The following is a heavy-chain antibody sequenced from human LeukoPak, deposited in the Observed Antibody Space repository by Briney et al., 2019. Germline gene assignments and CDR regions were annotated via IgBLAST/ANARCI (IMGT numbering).Heavy chain of an antibody. J-gene: IGHJ3*02. V-gene: IGHV3-48*03. CDR3: ARDTLLYADSPDAFDM. Sequence: GGSLRLSCAASGFTFSSYEMNWVRQAPGKGLEWVSYISSSGSTVYYADSVKGRFTISRDNAKKSLYLQMNSLRDEDTAVYYCARDTLLYADSPDAFDMWGQGTMVTVSS. D-gene: IGHD4-17*01. CDR2: ISSSGSTV. CDR1: GFTFSSYE.